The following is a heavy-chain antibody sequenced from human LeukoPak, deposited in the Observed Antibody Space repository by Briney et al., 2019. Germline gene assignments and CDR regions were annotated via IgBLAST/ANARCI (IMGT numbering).Heavy chain of an antibody. Sequence: SGTLSLTCGVSGGSISGTNWWSWVRQPPGQGLEWIGEISLAGQTNYNPSLNGRVTMSLNKSSNQLSLHLTSVTAADTATYYCSRESGPFCPFGYWGQGTLVIVSS. CDR2: ISLAGQT. J-gene: IGHJ4*02. V-gene: IGHV4-4*02. CDR1: GGSISGTNW. D-gene: IGHD1-26*01. CDR3: SRESGPFCPFGY.